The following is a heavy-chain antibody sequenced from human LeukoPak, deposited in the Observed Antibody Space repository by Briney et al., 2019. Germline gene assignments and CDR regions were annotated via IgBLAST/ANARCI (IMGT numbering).Heavy chain of an antibody. D-gene: IGHD4-17*01. Sequence: SQTLSLTCTVSGGSISSGDYYWSWIRQPPGKGLEWIGYIYYSGSTYYNPPLKSRVTISVDTSKNQFSLKLSSVTAADTAVYYCARGKPDMTYGYYFDYWGQGTLVTVSS. CDR2: IYYSGST. CDR1: GGSISSGDYY. CDR3: ARGKPDMTYGYYFDY. J-gene: IGHJ4*02. V-gene: IGHV4-30-4*01.